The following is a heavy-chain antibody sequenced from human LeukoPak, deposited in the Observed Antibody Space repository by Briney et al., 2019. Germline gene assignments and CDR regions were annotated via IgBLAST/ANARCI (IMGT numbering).Heavy chain of an antibody. J-gene: IGHJ4*02. CDR3: ARDRSGRSSSGWMDY. D-gene: IGHD6-6*01. CDR1: GFTFSSYA. CDR2: ISYDGSNK. Sequence: GGSLRLSCAASGFTFSSYAMHWVRQAPGKGLEWVAVISYDGSNKYYADSVKGRFTISRDNSKNTLYLQMNSLRAEDTAVYYCARDRSGRSSSGWMDYWGQGTLVTVSS. V-gene: IGHV3-30*01.